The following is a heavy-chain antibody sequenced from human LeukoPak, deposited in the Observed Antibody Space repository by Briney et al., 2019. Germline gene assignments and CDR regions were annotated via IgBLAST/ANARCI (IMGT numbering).Heavy chain of an antibody. CDR3: ARGGAARLHFQN. D-gene: IGHD6-6*01. CDR1: GGSISTYY. CDR2: IYHSGST. Sequence: SETLSLTCTVSGGSISTYYWNWLRQPPGKGLEWIGYIYHSGSTNYNPSLQSRVTISVDTSKNQFSLNLNSVTAADTAVYYCARGGAARLHFQNWGQGTLVTVSS. J-gene: IGHJ1*01. V-gene: IGHV4-59*01.